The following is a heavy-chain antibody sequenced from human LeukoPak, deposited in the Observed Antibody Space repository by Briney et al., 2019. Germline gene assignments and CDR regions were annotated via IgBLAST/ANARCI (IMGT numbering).Heavy chain of an antibody. V-gene: IGHV3-66*01. CDR3: ARERWRQYYYGMDV. Sequence: GGSLRLSCAASGFTVSSNYMSWVRQAPGKGLEWVSVIYSGGSTYYADSVKGRFTISGDNSKNTLYLQMNSLRAEDTAVYYCARERWRQYYYGMDVWGQGTTVTVSS. CDR2: IYSGGST. D-gene: IGHD2-21*02. CDR1: GFTVSSNY. J-gene: IGHJ6*02.